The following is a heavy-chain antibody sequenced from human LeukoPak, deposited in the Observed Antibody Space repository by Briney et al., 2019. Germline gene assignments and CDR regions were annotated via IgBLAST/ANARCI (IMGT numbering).Heavy chain of an antibody. J-gene: IGHJ5*02. CDR2: IYYSGST. V-gene: IGHV4-31*03. CDR1: GGSISSGGYY. CDR3: ARDSGKYCSGGSCYGDWFDP. D-gene: IGHD2-15*01. Sequence: SETLSLTCTVSGGSISSGGYYWSWIRQHPGKGLEWIGYIYYSGSTYYNPSLKSRVTISVDTSKNQFSLKLSSVTAADTAVYYCARDSGKYCSGGSCYGDWFDPWGQGTLVTVSS.